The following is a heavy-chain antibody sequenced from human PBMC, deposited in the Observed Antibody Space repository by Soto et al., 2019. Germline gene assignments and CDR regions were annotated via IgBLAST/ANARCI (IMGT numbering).Heavy chain of an antibody. D-gene: IGHD5-12*01. V-gene: IGHV3-13*01. Sequence: GGSLRLSCAASGFTFSSYDMHWVRQATGKGLEWVSAIGTAGDTYYPGSVKGRFTISRENAQNSLYLQMNSLRAGDTAVYYCARAVATINYYYYYMDVWGKGTTVTVSS. CDR1: GFTFSSYD. CDR3: ARAVATINYYYYYMDV. J-gene: IGHJ6*03. CDR2: IGTAGDT.